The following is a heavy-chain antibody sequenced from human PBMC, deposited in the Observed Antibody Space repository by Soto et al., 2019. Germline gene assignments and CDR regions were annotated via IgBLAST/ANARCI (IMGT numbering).Heavy chain of an antibody. CDR3: ARQGFGQLHGLVDV. CDR1: GGSITSHY. D-gene: IGHD3-10*01. V-gene: IGHV4-59*08. J-gene: IGHJ6*02. CDR2: IHHSGST. Sequence: QVQLQESGPGLVKPSETLSLTCSVSGGSITSHYCSWFRQPPGKGLEWIGYIHHSGSTSYNPSLKRRVTMSVDTSKNQFSLKVSSVPAADTALYYCARQGFGQLHGLVDVWGPGTTVTVSS.